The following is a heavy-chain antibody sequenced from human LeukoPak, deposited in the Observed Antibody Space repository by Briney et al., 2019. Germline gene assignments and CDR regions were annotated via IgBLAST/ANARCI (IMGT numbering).Heavy chain of an antibody. J-gene: IGHJ4*02. Sequence: ASVKVSCKASGYTFTSYYMHWVRQAPGQGLEWMGWINPNSGGTNYAQKFQGRVTMTRDTSISTAYMELSRLRSDDTAVYYCARAVVVAAPIDYWGQGTLVTVSS. CDR3: ARAVVVAAPIDY. CDR1: GYTFTSYY. V-gene: IGHV1-2*02. D-gene: IGHD2-15*01. CDR2: INPNSGGT.